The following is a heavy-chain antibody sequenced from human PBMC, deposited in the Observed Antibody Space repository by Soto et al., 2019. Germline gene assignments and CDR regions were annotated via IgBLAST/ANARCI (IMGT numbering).Heavy chain of an antibody. CDR1: GYTFTSYG. D-gene: IGHD5-12*01. Sequence: QVQLVQSGAEVKKPGASVKVSCKASGYTFTSYGISWVRQAPGQGLEWMGWISAYNGNTNYAQKLQGRVTITTDTATSTAHMELRSLTSDDTAVCLCAGGGGFVATRGPLDNWVKGTLITVSS. CDR3: AGGGGFVATRGPLDN. J-gene: IGHJ4*02. V-gene: IGHV1-18*01. CDR2: ISAYNGNT.